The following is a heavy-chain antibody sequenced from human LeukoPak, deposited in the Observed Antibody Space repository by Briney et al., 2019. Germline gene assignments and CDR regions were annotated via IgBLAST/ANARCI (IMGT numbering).Heavy chain of an antibody. CDR1: GYTFTVYY. Sequence: ASVNVSWKASGYTFTVYYMYWVRQAPGQGLEWMGRINPNGGGTDYAQKFQGRVTMTRDTSISTAYMELNNLKSDDTAVYYCARHGGGSYWVDYWGQGTLATVSS. J-gene: IGHJ4*02. CDR3: ARHGGGSYWVDY. D-gene: IGHD1-26*01. CDR2: INPNGGGT. V-gene: IGHV1-2*06.